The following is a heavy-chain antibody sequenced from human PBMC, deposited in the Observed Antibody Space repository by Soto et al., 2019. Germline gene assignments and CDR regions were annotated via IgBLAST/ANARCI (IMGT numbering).Heavy chain of an antibody. CDR1: GGTFSSYA. Sequence: QVQLVQSGAEVKKPGSSVKVSCKASGGTFSSYAISWVRQAPGQGLEGMGGIIPIFGTANYAQKFQGRVTITADESTSTAYMELSSLRSEDTAVYYCARGSDYDSSGYYYSWFDPWGQGTLVTVSS. CDR2: IIPIFGTA. V-gene: IGHV1-69*12. CDR3: ARGSDYDSSGYYYSWFDP. D-gene: IGHD3-22*01. J-gene: IGHJ5*02.